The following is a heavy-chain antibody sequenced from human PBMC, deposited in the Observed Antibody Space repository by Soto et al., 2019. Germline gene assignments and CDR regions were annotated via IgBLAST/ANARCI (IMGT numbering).Heavy chain of an antibody. V-gene: IGHV1-69*06. CDR1: GGTFSSYA. D-gene: IGHD3-3*01. CDR3: ARDFWSGYTYFDY. J-gene: IGHJ4*02. Sequence: SVKVSCKASGGTFSSYAISWVRQAPGQGLEWMGGIIPIFGTANYAQKFQGRVTITADKSISTAYMELSSLRSEDTAVYYCARDFWSGYTYFDYWGQGTLVTVSS. CDR2: IIPIFGTA.